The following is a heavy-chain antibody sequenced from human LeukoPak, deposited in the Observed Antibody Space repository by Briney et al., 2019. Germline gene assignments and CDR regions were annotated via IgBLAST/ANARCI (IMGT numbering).Heavy chain of an antibody. Sequence: GASVKVSCKASGYTFTSYGISWERHAPGQGLEWMGWISAYNGNTNYGQKLQGRVTMTTDTSTSTAYMELRSLKSDDTAVYYCARDHQVGPTDYWGQGTLVTVSS. D-gene: IGHD1-26*01. CDR1: GYTFTSYG. J-gene: IGHJ4*02. CDR3: ARDHQVGPTDY. CDR2: ISAYNGNT. V-gene: IGHV1-18*01.